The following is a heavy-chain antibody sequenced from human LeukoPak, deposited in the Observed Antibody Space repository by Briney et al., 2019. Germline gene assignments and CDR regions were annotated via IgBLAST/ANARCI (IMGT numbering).Heavy chain of an antibody. CDR3: ARNNCSIPTCYPYYYSSMDV. J-gene: IGHJ6*03. D-gene: IGHD2-2*01. CDR2: INPNSGGT. Sequence: ASVKVSCKASGYTFTGYYMHWVRQAPGQGLEWMGWINPNSGGTNYAQKFQGRVTMTRDTSISTAYMELSRLRSDDTAVYYCARNNCSIPTCYPYYYSSMDVWGKGTTVTVS. V-gene: IGHV1-2*02. CDR1: GYTFTGYY.